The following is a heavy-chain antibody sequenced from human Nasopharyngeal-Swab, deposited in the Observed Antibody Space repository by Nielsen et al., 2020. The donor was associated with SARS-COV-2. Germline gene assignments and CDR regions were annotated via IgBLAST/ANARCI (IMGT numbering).Heavy chain of an antibody. CDR3: TRCGGGCYSGRDY. CDR2: IRSKGNTYAT. CDR1: GFTFSDSA. D-gene: IGHD2-15*01. V-gene: IGHV3-73*01. J-gene: IGHJ4*02. Sequence: GESLKISCAASGFTFSDSAIHWVRQASGKGLEWVGRIRSKGNTYATAYAAAVKGRFIIFRDDPTNTAYLQMNSLKNEDTAVYYCTRCGGGCYSGRDYWGQGTLVTVSS.